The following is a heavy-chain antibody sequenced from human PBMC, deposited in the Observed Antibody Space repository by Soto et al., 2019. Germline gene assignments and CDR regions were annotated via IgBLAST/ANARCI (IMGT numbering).Heavy chain of an antibody. D-gene: IGHD2-2*01. V-gene: IGHV1-8*01. Sequence: ASVKVSCKASGYSFTSLDINWVRQTAGQGLEWMGWMQPSTGRTGYAQKFQGRVTITADESTSTAYMELSSLRSEDTAVYYCARGGYCSSTSCPQPIFTKYYYYYYGMDVWGQGTTVTVSS. CDR3: ARGGYCSSTSCPQPIFTKYYYYYYGMDV. CDR1: GYSFTSLD. CDR2: MQPSTGRT. J-gene: IGHJ6*02.